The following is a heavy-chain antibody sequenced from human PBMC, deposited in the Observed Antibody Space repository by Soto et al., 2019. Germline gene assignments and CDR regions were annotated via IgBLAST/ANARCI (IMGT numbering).Heavy chain of an antibody. J-gene: IGHJ6*02. CDR2: IYYSGST. V-gene: IGHV4-39*01. CDR3: ARQIVLRYFDWLLPRDV. CDR1: GGSISSSSYY. Sequence: QLQLQESGPGLVKPSETLSLTCTVSGGSISSSSYYWGWIRQPPGKGLEWIGSIYYSGSTYYNPSLKSRVTISVDTSKNQFSLKLSSVTAADTAVYYCARQIVLRYFDWLLPRDVWGQGTTVTVSS. D-gene: IGHD3-9*01.